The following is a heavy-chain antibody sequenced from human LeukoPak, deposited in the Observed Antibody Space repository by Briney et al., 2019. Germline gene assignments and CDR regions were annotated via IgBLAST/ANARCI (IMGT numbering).Heavy chain of an antibody. CDR1: GFTFSDYY. V-gene: IGHV3-23*01. CDR2: ISGSGGST. J-gene: IGHJ4*02. Sequence: GGSLRLSCAASGFTFSDYYMSWIRQAPGKGLEWVSAISGSGGSTYYADSVKGRFTISRDNSKNTLYLQMNSLRAEDTAVYYCARNPAATSPDYWGQGTLVTVSS. CDR3: ARNPAATSPDY. D-gene: IGHD6-25*01.